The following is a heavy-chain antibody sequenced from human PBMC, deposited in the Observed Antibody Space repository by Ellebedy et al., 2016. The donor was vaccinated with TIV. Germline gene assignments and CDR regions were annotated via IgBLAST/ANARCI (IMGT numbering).Heavy chain of an antibody. J-gene: IGHJ3*02. Sequence: SETLSLTCTVSGGSISSYYWSWIRQPPGKGLEWIGSNYYSGSTYYNPSLKSRVTISVDTSKNQFSLKLSSVTAADTALYYCARKSTKDAFDIWGRGTMVTVSS. CDR1: GGSISSYY. CDR3: ARKSTKDAFDI. V-gene: IGHV4-59*05. CDR2: NYYSGST. D-gene: IGHD2-2*01.